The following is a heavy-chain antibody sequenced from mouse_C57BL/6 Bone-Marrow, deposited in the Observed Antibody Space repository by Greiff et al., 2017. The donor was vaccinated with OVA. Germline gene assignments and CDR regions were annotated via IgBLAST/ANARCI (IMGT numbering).Heavy chain of an antibody. CDR1: GFSLTSYA. J-gene: IGHJ1*03. CDR3: ASFYGSSPYWYFDV. D-gene: IGHD1-1*01. Sequence: VQVVESGPGLVAPSQSLSITCTVSGFSLTSYAISWVRQPPGKGLEWLGVIWTGGGTNYNSALKSRLSISKDNSKSQVFLKMNSLQTDDTARYYCASFYGSSPYWYFDVWGTGTTVTVSS. V-gene: IGHV2-9-1*01. CDR2: IWTGGGT.